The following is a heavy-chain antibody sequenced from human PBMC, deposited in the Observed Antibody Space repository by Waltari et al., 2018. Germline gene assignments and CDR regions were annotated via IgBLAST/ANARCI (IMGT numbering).Heavy chain of an antibody. V-gene: IGHV4-39*01. Sequence: QLQLQESGPGLVKPSETLSLTCTVSGGSISSSSYYWGWIRQPPGKGLEWIGSIYYSGSTYYNPSLKSRVTISVDTAKNQFSLKLSSVTAADTAVYYCARNGFTIFGVVDRSGAFDIWGQGTMVTVSS. CDR2: IYYSGST. D-gene: IGHD3-3*01. CDR1: GGSISSSSYY. J-gene: IGHJ3*02. CDR3: ARNGFTIFGVVDRSGAFDI.